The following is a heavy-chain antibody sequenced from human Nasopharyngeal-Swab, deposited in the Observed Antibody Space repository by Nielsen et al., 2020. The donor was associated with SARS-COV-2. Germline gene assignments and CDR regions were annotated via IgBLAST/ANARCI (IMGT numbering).Heavy chain of an antibody. CDR1: GASLSSYY. CDR3: ARGFDY. V-gene: IGHV4-59*08. J-gene: IGHJ4*02. Sequence: ESLKISCTVSGASLSSYYWSWIRQPPGKGLEWVAYSHYSGSTNYNPSLKSRVTMSVDTSKRQFSLMLTSVTAADTAVYYCARGFDYWGQGTLVTVSS. CDR2: SHYSGST.